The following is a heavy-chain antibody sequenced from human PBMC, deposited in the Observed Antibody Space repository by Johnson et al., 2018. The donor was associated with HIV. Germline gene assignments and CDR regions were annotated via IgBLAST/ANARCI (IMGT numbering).Heavy chain of an antibody. Sequence: VQLMESGGGVVQPGRSLRLSCAASGFTFSSYPMHWVRQAPGKGLEWVAVISYDGGNEYYADSMKGRFTISRDNSKNTLYLQMNSLRTDDTAVYYCARGGGCGGDCYSGYDAFDMWGQGTMVTV. J-gene: IGHJ3*02. CDR2: ISYDGGNE. CDR1: GFTFSSYP. D-gene: IGHD2-21*01. CDR3: ARGGGCGGDCYSGYDAFDM. V-gene: IGHV3-30*04.